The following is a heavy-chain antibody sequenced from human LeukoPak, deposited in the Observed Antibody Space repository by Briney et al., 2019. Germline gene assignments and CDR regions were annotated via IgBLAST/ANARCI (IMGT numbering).Heavy chain of an antibody. J-gene: IGHJ4*02. V-gene: IGHV1-18*01. D-gene: IGHD3-22*01. CDR1: GYTFTNYG. CDR3: ARDQYDSSGTLFDY. Sequence: VASAKVSCKASGYTFTNYGISWVRQAPGQGLEWMGWISAYNGNTNYAQKLQGRVTMTTDTSTSTGYMELRSLRSDDTAVYYCARDQYDSSGTLFDYWGQGTLVTVSS. CDR2: ISAYNGNT.